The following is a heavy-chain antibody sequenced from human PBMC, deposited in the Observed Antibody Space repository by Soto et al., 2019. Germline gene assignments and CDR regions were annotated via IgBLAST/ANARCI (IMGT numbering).Heavy chain of an antibody. D-gene: IGHD6-6*01. CDR2: INHSGST. V-gene: IGHV4-34*01. CDR1: GGSFSGYY. CDR3: ARHRIAARSRGWFDP. Sequence: PSETLSLTCAVYGGSFSGYYWSWIRQPPGKGLEWIGEINHSGSTNYNPSLKSRVTISVDTSKNQFSLKLSSVTAADTAVYYCARHRIAARSRGWFDPWGQGTLVTVSS. J-gene: IGHJ5*02.